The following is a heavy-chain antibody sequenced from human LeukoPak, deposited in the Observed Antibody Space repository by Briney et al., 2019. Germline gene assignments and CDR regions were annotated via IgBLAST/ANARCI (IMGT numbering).Heavy chain of an antibody. V-gene: IGHV1-18*01. J-gene: IGHJ3*02. CDR2: ISAYNGNT. Sequence: ASVKVSCKASGYTFTSYGISWVRQAPGQGLEWMGWISAYNGNTNYAQKPQGRVTMTTDTSTSTAYMELRSLRSDDTAVYYCARDSGSYDFWSGYYTGILSGAFDIWGQGTVVTVSS. CDR3: ARDSGSYDFWSGYYTGILSGAFDI. D-gene: IGHD3-3*01. CDR1: GYTFTSYG.